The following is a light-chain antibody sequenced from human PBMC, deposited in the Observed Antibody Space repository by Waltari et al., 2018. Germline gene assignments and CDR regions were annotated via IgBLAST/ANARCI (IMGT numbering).Light chain of an antibody. V-gene: IGLV3-1*01. CDR3: QAWDSSTAGV. J-gene: IGLJ1*01. Sequence: SYELTQPPSVSVSPGQTASITCSGDKLGDKYACWYQQKPGQSPVRGIYQGSKRPSGIPERFSGSNSGNTATLTISGTQAMDEADYYCQAWDSSTAGVFGTGTKVTVL. CDR2: QGS. CDR1: KLGDKY.